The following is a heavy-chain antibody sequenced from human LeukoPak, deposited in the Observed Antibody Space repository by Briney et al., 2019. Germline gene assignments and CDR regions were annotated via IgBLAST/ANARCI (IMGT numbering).Heavy chain of an antibody. D-gene: IGHD3-22*01. Sequence: GGSLRLSCAASGFTFSSYAMHWVRQAPGKGLEWVAVISYDGSNKYYADSVKGRFTISRDNSKNTLYLQMNSLRAEDTAVYYCARGYYYDSTSFYDLDQYFDYWGQGTLVTVSS. V-gene: IGHV3-30*04. CDR3: ARGYYYDSTSFYDLDQYFDY. CDR2: ISYDGSNK. CDR1: GFTFSSYA. J-gene: IGHJ4*02.